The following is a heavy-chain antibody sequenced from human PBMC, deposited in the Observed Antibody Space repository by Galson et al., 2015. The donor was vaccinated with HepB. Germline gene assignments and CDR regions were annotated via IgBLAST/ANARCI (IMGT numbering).Heavy chain of an antibody. J-gene: IGHJ4*02. CDR1: GGTFSSYA. D-gene: IGHD3-3*01. V-gene: IGHV1-69*04. Sequence: SVKVSCKASGGTFSSYAISWVRQAPGQGLEWMGRIIPILGIANYAQKFQGRVTITADKSTSTAYMELSSLRSEDTAVYYCARGVSSSHLEYYFDYWGQGTLVTVSS. CDR2: IIPILGIA. CDR3: ARGVSSSHLEYYFDY.